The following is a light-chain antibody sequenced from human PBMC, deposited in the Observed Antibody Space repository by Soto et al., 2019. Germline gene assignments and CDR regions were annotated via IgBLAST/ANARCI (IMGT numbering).Light chain of an antibody. J-gene: IGLJ1*01. V-gene: IGLV2-14*01. CDR3: SSYTNINTRACV. CDR1: SSDVGGYNY. Sequence: QSALTQPRSVSGSPGQSVTISCTGTSSDVGGYNYVSWYQQHPGKAPKLIIYEVTDRPSGVSNRFSGSKSGNTASLTISGLQAEDEAEYYCSSYTNINTRACVFGTGTQLTVL. CDR2: EVT.